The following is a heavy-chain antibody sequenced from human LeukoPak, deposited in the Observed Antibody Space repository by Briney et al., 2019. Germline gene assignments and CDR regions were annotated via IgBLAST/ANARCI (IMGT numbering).Heavy chain of an antibody. CDR2: ISTSSSYI. D-gene: IGHD6-6*01. Sequence: RGSLRLSCVASGFTLRSYGLNWVRQAPGKGLEWVSFISTSSSYIYYGDSVKGRFTISRDNAKNSLFLQMNSLRAEDTAVYYCVRSADSSSSISISPFDYWGQGTQITVSS. J-gene: IGHJ4*02. V-gene: IGHV3-21*06. CDR3: VRSADSSSSISISPFDY. CDR1: GFTLRSYG.